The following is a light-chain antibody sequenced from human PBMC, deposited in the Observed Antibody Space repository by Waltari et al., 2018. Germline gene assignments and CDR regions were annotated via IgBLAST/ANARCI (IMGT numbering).Light chain of an antibody. CDR1: SSDVGGYEY. V-gene: IGLV2-14*03. Sequence: QSALTQPASVSGSPGHSITISCTGTSSDVGGYEYVSWYQQHPGKAPKLMIYDVSNRPSGVSNRFSGSKSGNTASLTISGLQAEDEADYYCNSYTSSSTLVFGGGTKLTVL. CDR2: DVS. J-gene: IGLJ2*01. CDR3: NSYTSSSTLV.